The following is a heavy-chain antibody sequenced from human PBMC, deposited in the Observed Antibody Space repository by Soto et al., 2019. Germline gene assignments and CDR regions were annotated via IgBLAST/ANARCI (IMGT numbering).Heavy chain of an antibody. CDR2: ISGSGDKT. CDR3: ARESKWYGGQYFQD. V-gene: IGHV3-23*01. CDR1: GFTFKYYA. J-gene: IGHJ1*01. Sequence: EVQLLQSGGGLAQPGTSLRLSCAASGFTFKYYAMTWVRQAPGKGLEWVSTISGSGDKTDYADSVKGRFRVSRDSSKDTLYLQMDSLRADDTALYYCARESKWYGGQYFQDWGQGTLVTVSS. D-gene: IGHD2-8*01.